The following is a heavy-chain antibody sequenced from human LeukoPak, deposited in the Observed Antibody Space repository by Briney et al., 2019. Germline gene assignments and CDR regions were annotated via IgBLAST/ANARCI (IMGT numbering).Heavy chain of an antibody. J-gene: IGHJ4*02. CDR2: INHSGST. D-gene: IGHD3-16*02. Sequence: SETLSLTCAVYGGSFSGYYWSWIRQPPGKGLEWIGEINHSGSTNYNPSLKSRVTISVDTSKNQFSPKLSSVTAADTAVYYCARGGSNYDYVWGSYRFPFDYWGQGTLVTVSS. CDR1: GGSFSGYY. V-gene: IGHV4-34*01. CDR3: ARGGSNYDYVWGSYRFPFDY.